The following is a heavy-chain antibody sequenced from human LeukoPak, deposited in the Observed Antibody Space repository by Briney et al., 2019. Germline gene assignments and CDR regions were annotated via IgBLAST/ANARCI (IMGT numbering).Heavy chain of an antibody. Sequence: VSGPALVKPTQTLTLTCTFSGFSLTTRTWRVSWLRQPPGKALEWLARIDWDDGKYYTSSLKTRLTISKDTSKNQVVLSITDMDPADTAIYFCARVFDNNVFDYWGQGTLVTVSS. D-gene: IGHD2-8*01. CDR3: ARVFDNNVFDY. J-gene: IGHJ4*02. CDR1: GFSLTTRTWR. CDR2: IDWDDGK. V-gene: IGHV2-70*04.